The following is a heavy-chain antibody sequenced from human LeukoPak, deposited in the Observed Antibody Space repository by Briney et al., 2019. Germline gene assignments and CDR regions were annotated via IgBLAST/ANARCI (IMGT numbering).Heavy chain of an antibody. CDR1: GGSFSGYY. CDR2: INHSGST. CDR3: ARGGRVAGYRKPLDY. J-gene: IGHJ4*02. V-gene: IGHV4-34*01. Sequence: SETLSLTCAVYGGSFSGYYWSWIRQSPGKGLEWIGEINHSGSTNYNPSLKSRVTISVDTSKNQFSLKLSSVTAADTAVYYCARGGRVAGYRKPLDYWGQGTLVTVSS. D-gene: IGHD6-19*01.